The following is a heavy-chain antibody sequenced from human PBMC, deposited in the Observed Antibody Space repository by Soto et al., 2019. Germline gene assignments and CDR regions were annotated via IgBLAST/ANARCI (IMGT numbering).Heavy chain of an antibody. CDR3: ARARSASGSLYFDY. Sequence: QLQLQESGPGLVKPSETLSLTCTVSGGSISSSSYYWGWIRQPPGKGLEWIGSIYYSGSTYYNPSHKSRVTISVDTSKNQFSLKLNSVTAADTAVYYCARARSASGSLYFDYWGQGTLVTVSS. D-gene: IGHD3-10*01. V-gene: IGHV4-39*01. CDR2: IYYSGST. CDR1: GGSISSSSYY. J-gene: IGHJ4*02.